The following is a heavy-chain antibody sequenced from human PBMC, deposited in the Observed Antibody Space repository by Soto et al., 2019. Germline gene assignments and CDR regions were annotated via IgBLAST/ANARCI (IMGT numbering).Heavy chain of an antibody. V-gene: IGHV3-9*01. Sequence: EVQLVESGGGLEQPGRSLRLSCAASGFTFDDYAMHWVRQAPGKGLEWVSGISWNSGNIGYADSVKGRFTISRDNAKNSLYLQMNSLRAEDTALYYCAITDIVVVGAARNAFDIWGQGTMVTVSS. CDR2: ISWNSGNI. D-gene: IGHD2-15*01. CDR1: GFTFDDYA. J-gene: IGHJ3*02. CDR3: AITDIVVVGAARNAFDI.